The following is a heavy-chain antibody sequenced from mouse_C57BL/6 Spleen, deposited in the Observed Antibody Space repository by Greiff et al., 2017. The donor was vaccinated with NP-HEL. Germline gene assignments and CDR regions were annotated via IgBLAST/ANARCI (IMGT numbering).Heavy chain of an antibody. Sequence: EVKLVESGGGLVKPGGSLKLSCAASGFTFSDYGMHWVRQAPEKGLEWVAYISSGSSTIYYADTVKGRFTISRDNAKNTLFLQMTSLRSEDTAMYYCARNPYYYGTAASFDVWGTGTTVTVSS. CDR2: ISSGSSTI. V-gene: IGHV5-17*01. J-gene: IGHJ1*03. CDR1: GFTFSDYG. D-gene: IGHD1-1*01. CDR3: ARNPYYYGTAASFDV.